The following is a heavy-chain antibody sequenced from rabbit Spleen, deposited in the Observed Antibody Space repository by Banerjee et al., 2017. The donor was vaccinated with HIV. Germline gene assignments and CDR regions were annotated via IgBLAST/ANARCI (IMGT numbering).Heavy chain of an antibody. V-gene: IGHV1S45*01. D-gene: IGHD4-1*01. CDR1: GFSFSSNYW. Sequence: QEQLVESGGGLVQPEGSLTLTCTASGFSFSSNYWMCWVRQAPGKGLEWIACIYTGSSGSTYYASWAKGRFTITKASSTTVTLQMTSLTAADTATYFCARDLTDAIGWNFGWWGQGTLVTVS. CDR3: ARDLTDAIGWNFGW. J-gene: IGHJ3*01. CDR2: IYTGSSGST.